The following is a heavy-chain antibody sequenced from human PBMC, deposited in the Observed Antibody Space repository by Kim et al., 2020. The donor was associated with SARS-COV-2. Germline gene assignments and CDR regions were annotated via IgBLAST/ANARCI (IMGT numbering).Heavy chain of an antibody. CDR1: GYTLTELS. CDR2: FDLEDGET. J-gene: IGHJ6*02. Sequence: ASVKVSCKVSGYTLTELSMHWVRQAPGKGLEWMGGFDLEDGETIYAQKFQGRVTMTEDTSTDTAYMELSSLRSEDTAVYYCATSIVVVPAAMMPTNYYYYYGMDVWGQGTTVTVSS. CDR3: ATSIVVVPAAMMPTNYYYYYGMDV. D-gene: IGHD2-2*01. V-gene: IGHV1-24*01.